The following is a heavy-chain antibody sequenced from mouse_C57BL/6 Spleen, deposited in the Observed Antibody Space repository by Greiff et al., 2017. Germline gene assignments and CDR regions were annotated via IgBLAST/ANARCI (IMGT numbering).Heavy chain of an antibody. CDR1: GFTFSSYT. J-gene: IGHJ3*01. CDR3: ARRLGSAGAPLAY. D-gene: IGHD3-2*02. CDR2: ISGGGGNT. V-gene: IGHV5-9*01. Sequence: EVMLVESGGGLVKPGGSLKLSCAASGFTFSSYTMSWVRQTPEKRLEWVATISGGGGNTYYPDSVKGRFTISRDNAKNTLYLQMRSLRSEDTALYYCARRLGSAGAPLAYWGQGTLVTVSA.